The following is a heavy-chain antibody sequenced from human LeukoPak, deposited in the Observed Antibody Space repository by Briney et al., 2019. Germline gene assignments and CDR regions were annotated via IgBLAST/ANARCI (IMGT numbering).Heavy chain of an antibody. CDR2: INPNSGGT. D-gene: IGHD1-1*01. V-gene: IGHV1-2*02. Sequence: RASVKVSCKASGYTFTGYYMHRVRQAPGQGLEWMGWINPNSGGTNYAQKFQGRVTMTRDTSNSTAYMELSRLRSDDTAIYYCASTGRNDHYYFDFWGQGTLVTVSS. CDR3: ASTGRNDHYYFDF. J-gene: IGHJ4*02. CDR1: GYTFTGYY.